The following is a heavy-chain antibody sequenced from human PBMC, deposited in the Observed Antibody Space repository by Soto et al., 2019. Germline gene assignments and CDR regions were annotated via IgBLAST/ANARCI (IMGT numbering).Heavy chain of an antibody. CDR1: GFSFTGYY. Sequence: DSVKVSFKDYGFSFTGYYIHWLRQAPGQGLEWMGWINAHSGGTEYAQKFHGRVTLTRDTSIATAYLTLTSLTSDDTALYYCAKDLTRQRPYWLDPWGQGTKVTVSS. J-gene: IGHJ5*02. D-gene: IGHD6-25*01. CDR2: INAHSGGT. CDR3: AKDLTRQRPYWLDP. V-gene: IGHV1-2*02.